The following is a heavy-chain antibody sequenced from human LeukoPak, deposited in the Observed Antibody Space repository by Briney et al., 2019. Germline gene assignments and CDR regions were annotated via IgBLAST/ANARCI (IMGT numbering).Heavy chain of an antibody. D-gene: IGHD3-22*01. CDR2: INHSGRS. CDR1: GGSFSGYY. J-gene: IGHJ4*02. Sequence: PSETLSLTCAVYGGSFSGYYGSWIRQPPGKGLEGIGEINHSGRSNYNHSLKSRVTISVDTSKTHFSLKLSSVTAADTAVYYCASGNYYDSSGYYYVPYWGQGTLVTVSS. V-gene: IGHV4-34*01. CDR3: ASGNYYDSSGYYYVPY.